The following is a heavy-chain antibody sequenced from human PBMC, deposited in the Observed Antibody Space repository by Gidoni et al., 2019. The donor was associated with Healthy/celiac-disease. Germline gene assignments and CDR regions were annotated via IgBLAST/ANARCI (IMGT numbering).Heavy chain of an antibody. D-gene: IGHD6-19*01. CDR3: ASGWANSDYYGMDV. CDR1: GGPTRSSNW. V-gene: IGHV4-4*02. Sequence: VPLQESGPGLVKPSGTPAPTCAVSGGPTRSSNWWSWVRQPPGKGLEWIGEIYHSGSTNYNPSLKSRVTISVDKSKNQFSLKLSSVTAADTAVYYCASGWANSDYYGMDVWGQGTTVTVSS. J-gene: IGHJ6*02. CDR2: IYHSGST.